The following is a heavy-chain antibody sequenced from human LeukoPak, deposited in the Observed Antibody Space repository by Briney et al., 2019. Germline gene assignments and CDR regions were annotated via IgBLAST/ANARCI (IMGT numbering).Heavy chain of an antibody. D-gene: IGHD5-18*01. Sequence: PSETLSLTCAVSGGSISSSNWWSWVRQPPGKGLEWIGEIYHSGSTNYNPSLKSRVTISVDKSKNQFSLKLSSVTAADTAVYYCARGGYSYGEEFSFDHWGQGTLVTASS. CDR3: ARGGYSYGEEFSFDH. J-gene: IGHJ4*02. CDR2: IYHSGST. V-gene: IGHV4-4*02. CDR1: GGSISSSNW.